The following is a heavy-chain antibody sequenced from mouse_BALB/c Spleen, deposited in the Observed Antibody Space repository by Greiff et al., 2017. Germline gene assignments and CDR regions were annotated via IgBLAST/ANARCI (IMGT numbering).Heavy chain of an antibody. J-gene: IGHJ4*01. V-gene: IGHV5-6-4*01. CDR3: TRVPMDY. CDR1: GFTFSSYT. CDR2: ISSGGSYT. Sequence: EVKVVESGGGLVKPGGSLKLSCAASGFTFSSYTMSWVRQTPEKRLEWVATISSGGSYTYYPDSVKGRFTISRDNAKNTLYLQMSSLKSEDTAMYYCTRVPMDYWGQGTSVTVSS.